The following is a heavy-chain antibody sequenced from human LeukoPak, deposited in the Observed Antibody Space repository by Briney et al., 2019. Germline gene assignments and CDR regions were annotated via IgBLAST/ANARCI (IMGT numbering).Heavy chain of an antibody. V-gene: IGHV4-59*02. Sequence: PSETLPLTCTVSGGSVSSYSWTWIRQPPGKGLEWIGYIYYSGSTNYNPSLKSRVTISVDTSKNQFSLKLNSVTAADTAVYYCARLLSEHRTHYYHMDVWGQGTTVTVSS. CDR3: ARLLSEHRTHYYHMDV. CDR2: IYYSGST. CDR1: GGSVSSYS. J-gene: IGHJ6*02. D-gene: IGHD1-14*01.